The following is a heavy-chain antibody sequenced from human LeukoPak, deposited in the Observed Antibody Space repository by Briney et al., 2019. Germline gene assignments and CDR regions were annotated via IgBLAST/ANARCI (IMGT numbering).Heavy chain of an antibody. Sequence: SETLSLTCTVSRGSIRNYYWSWIRQSPGKGLEWIGYIYYSGSTNYNPSLKSRVSISVGTSKNQFSLKLTSVTPADTAVYYCARETVIASSYDYWGQGIVATVTS. CDR1: RGSIRNYY. V-gene: IGHV4-59*01. J-gene: IGHJ4*02. CDR3: ARETVIASSYDY. CDR2: IYYSGST. D-gene: IGHD4-17*01.